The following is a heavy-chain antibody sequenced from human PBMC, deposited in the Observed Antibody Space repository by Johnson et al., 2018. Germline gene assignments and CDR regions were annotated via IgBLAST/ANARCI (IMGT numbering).Heavy chain of an antibody. CDR1: GGSFSGYY. CDR3: ARGQHVVVVAAKYYYMDV. CDR2: INHSGST. V-gene: IGHV4-34*01. Sequence: VQLQQWGAGLFKPSETLSLTCAVYGGSFSGYYWSWIRQPPGKGLEWIGEINHSGSTNYNPSLKSRVTISVDTSKNQLSLKLSAVTAADTAVYYCARGQHVVVVAAKYYYMDVWGKGTTVTVSS. J-gene: IGHJ6*03. D-gene: IGHD2-15*01.